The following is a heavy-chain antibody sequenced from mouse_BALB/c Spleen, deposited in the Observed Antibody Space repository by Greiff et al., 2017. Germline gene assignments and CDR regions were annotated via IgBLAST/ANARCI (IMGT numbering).Heavy chain of an antibody. CDR3: ARDVYGSSHFDY. Sequence: EVQLQESGGGLVQPGGSRKLSCAASGFTFSSFGMHWVRQAPEKGLEWVAYISSGSSTIYYADTVKGRFTISRDNPKNTLFLQMTSLRSEDTAMYYCARDVYGSSHFDYWGQGTTLTVSS. CDR1: GFTFSSFG. J-gene: IGHJ2*01. D-gene: IGHD1-1*01. V-gene: IGHV5-17*02. CDR2: ISSGSSTI.